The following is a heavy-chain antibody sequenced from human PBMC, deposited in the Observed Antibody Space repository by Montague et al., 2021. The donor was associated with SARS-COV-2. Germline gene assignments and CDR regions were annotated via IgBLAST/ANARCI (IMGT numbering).Heavy chain of an antibody. J-gene: IGHJ4*02. CDR3: ARWLRDYVWGSYGDY. CDR1: GFTFSNYW. Sequence: SLRLSCAASGFTFSNYWMSWVRQAPGKGLEWVADIKEDGSEKYYVDSVKGRFTISRDNAKNSLYLQMSSLRAEDTAVFYCARWLRDYVWGSYGDYWGRGTLVTVSS. D-gene: IGHD3-16*01. CDR2: IKEDGSEK. V-gene: IGHV3-7*01.